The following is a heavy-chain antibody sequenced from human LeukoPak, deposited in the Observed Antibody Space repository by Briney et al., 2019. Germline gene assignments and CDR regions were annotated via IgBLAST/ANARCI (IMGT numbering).Heavy chain of an antibody. CDR2: ISSSSSYI. J-gene: IGHJ6*04. Sequence: GGTLRLSCAASGFTFSSFGMSWVRQAPGKGLEWVSSISSSSSYIYYADSVKGRFTISRDNAKNSLYLQMNSLRAEDTAVYYCAELGITMIGGVWGKGTTVTISS. V-gene: IGHV3-21*01. CDR3: AELGITMIGGV. D-gene: IGHD3-10*02. CDR1: GFTFSSFG.